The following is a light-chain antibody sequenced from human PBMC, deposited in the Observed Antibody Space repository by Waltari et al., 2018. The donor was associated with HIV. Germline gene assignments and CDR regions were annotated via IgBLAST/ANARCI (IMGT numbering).Light chain of an antibody. CDR2: EVS. CDR1: SSDIGHYKY. Sequence: QSAPTQPASVSGSPGQSITISCTGTSSDIGHYKYVSWYKQSPGKAPKPMIYEVSNRPSGVSKRFSGPKSGNPASLTISGLQAEDEADYYCSSYISTTTLFGTGTKVTVL. CDR3: SSYISTTTL. J-gene: IGLJ1*01. V-gene: IGLV2-14*01.